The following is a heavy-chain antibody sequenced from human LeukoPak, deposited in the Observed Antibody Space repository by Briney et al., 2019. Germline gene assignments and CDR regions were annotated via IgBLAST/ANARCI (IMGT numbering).Heavy chain of an antibody. Sequence: PGGSLRLSCAASGLTFSTFALSWVRQAPGKGLEWVSGVSYTRVATYSADSVKGRFTISRDDSENILYLQMNGLRAEDTAVYFCAKAFREFGTSSSYSSFDSWGQGTMVTVSS. CDR1: GLTFSTFA. CDR2: VSYTRVAT. V-gene: IGHV3-23*01. J-gene: IGHJ3*01. CDR3: AKAFREFGTSSSYSSFDS. D-gene: IGHD6-13*01.